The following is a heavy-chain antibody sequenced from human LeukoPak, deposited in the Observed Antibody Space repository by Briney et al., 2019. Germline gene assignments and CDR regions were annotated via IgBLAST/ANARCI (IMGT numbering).Heavy chain of an antibody. D-gene: IGHD2-2*01. CDR1: GFTFSGYG. V-gene: IGHV1-8*02. CDR2: MNPVTGDA. Sequence: KSGGSLRLSCAVSGFTFSGYGMHWVRQAPGQGLEWMGWMNPVTGDAGSTQKFQGRVTLTRDTSISTAYMELSSLTSDDTAFYYCARAPMGTAAFYWGQGTLVTVSS. CDR3: ARAPMGTAAFY. J-gene: IGHJ4*02.